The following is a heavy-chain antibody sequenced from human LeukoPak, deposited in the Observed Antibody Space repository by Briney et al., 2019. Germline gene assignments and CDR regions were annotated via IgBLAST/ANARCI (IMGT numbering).Heavy chain of an antibody. CDR2: IWYDGSYK. Sequence: GGSLRLSCAALGFTFSNYAMHWVRQAPGKGLEWMAIIWYDGSYKYYADSVKGRFTISRDNSKNTLYLQVNSLTAEDTAVYYCARGNSDAFDIWGHGTMVTVSS. J-gene: IGHJ3*02. CDR1: GFTFSNYA. V-gene: IGHV3-33*01. CDR3: ARGNSDAFDI. D-gene: IGHD4-23*01.